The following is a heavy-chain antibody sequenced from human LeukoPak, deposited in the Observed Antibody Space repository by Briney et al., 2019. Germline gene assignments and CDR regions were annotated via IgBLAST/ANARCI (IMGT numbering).Heavy chain of an antibody. CDR3: ATWYYYDSSDYYVADY. V-gene: IGHV1-24*01. CDR2: FDPEDGET. Sequence: ASVKVSCKVFGYTLTEFSMHWVRQAPGKGLEWMGGFDPEDGETIYAQELQGGVTMTKDTSTDTAYMELSSLRSEDTAVYYCATWYYYDSSDYYVADYWGQGTLVTVSS. J-gene: IGHJ4*02. CDR1: GYTLTEFS. D-gene: IGHD3-22*01.